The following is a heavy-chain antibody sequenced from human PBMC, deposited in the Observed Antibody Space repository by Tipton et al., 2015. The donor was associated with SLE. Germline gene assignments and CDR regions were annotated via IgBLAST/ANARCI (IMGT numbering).Heavy chain of an antibody. CDR1: GFTVSSNY. V-gene: IGHV3-66*02. CDR2: IYSGGST. Sequence: SLRLSCAASGFTVSSNYMSWVRQAPGKGLEWVSVIYSGGSTYSADSVKGRFTISRDNSKNTLYLQMNSLRADDTAVYYCARDYAGLRGCDFWGQGTMVTVSS. J-gene: IGHJ3*01. D-gene: IGHD3-16*01. CDR3: ARDYAGLRGCDF.